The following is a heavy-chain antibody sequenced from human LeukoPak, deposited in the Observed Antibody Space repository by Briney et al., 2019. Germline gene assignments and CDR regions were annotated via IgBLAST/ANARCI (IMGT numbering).Heavy chain of an antibody. D-gene: IGHD3-10*01. CDR3: AKDQAMVRGVPLPGQPHYFDY. CDR1: GFTFSNYA. V-gene: IGHV3-23*01. J-gene: IGHJ4*02. CDR2: VSGGGGST. Sequence: GGSLRLSCAASGFTFSNYAMSWVRQAPGKGLEWVSAVSGGGGSTYYANSVKGRFTISRDNSKNTLYLHVNSLRAEDTAVYYCAKDQAMVRGVPLPGQPHYFDYWGQGTLVTVSS.